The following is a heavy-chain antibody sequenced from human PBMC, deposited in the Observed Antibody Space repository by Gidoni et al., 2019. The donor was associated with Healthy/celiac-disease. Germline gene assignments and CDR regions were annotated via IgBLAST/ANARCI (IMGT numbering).Heavy chain of an antibody. CDR1: GFPFSSYW. CDR2: IKQDGSEK. D-gene: IGHD3-3*01. V-gene: IGHV3-7*01. Sequence: EVQLVESGGGLVQPGGSLRLSCAASGFPFSSYWMSWVRQAPGKGLEWVANIKQDGSEKYYVDSVKGRFTISRDNAKNSLYLQMNSLRAEDTAVYYCARDHYDFWSGYGAGWFDPWGQGTLVTVSS. CDR3: ARDHYDFWSGYGAGWFDP. J-gene: IGHJ5*02.